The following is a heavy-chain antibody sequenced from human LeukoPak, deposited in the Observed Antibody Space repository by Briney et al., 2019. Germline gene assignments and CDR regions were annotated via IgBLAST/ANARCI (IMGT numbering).Heavy chain of an antibody. Sequence: PGGSLRLSCAASGFTFSSYAMSWVRQAPGKGLEWVSAISGSGGSTYYADSVKGRFTISRDNSKNTLYLRMNSLRAEDTAVYYCAKGGRRSYGMDVWGQGTTVTVSS. CDR2: ISGSGGST. CDR1: GFTFSSYA. V-gene: IGHV3-23*01. CDR3: AKGGRRSYGMDV. D-gene: IGHD3-10*01. J-gene: IGHJ6*02.